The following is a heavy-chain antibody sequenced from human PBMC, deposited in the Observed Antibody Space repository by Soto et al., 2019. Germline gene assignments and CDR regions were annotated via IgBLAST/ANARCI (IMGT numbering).Heavy chain of an antibody. V-gene: IGHV4-59*08. J-gene: IGHJ4*02. CDR3: ARQEGRQQLDR. D-gene: IGHD6-13*01. CDR1: GGSISSYY. CDR2: IYYSGST. Sequence: SETLSLTCTVSGGSISSYYWSWIRQPPGKGLEWIGYIYYSGSTNYNPSLKSRVTISVDTSKNQFSLKLSSVTAADTAVYYCARQEGRQQLDRWGQGTLVTVSS.